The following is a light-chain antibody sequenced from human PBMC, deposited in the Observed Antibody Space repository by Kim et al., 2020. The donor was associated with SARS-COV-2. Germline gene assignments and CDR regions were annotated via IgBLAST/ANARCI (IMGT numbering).Light chain of an antibody. CDR2: SDI. CDR3: AAWDDSLNDNVI. V-gene: IGLV1-44*01. J-gene: IGLJ2*01. CDR1: HPNIESNT. Sequence: QRVTISCSGRHPNIESNTVSGYQQPPGTAPKLLIYSDIQRPSGVPERFSCSKSGTSASLAISGLQSEDEGDYYCAAWDDSLNDNVIFGGGTKVTVL.